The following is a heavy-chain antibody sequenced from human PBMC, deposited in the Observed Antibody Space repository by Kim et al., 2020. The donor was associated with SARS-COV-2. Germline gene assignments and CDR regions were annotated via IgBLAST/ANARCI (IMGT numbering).Heavy chain of an antibody. J-gene: IGHJ4*02. CDR1: GFTFSSYG. CDR3: AREGSALDGGADY. V-gene: IGHV3-33*01. CDR2: IWYDGSNK. Sequence: GGSLRLSCAASGFTFSSYGMHWVRQAPGKGLEWVAVIWYDGSNKYYADSVKGRFTITRDNSKNTLYLQMNSLRAEDTAVYYCAREGSALDGGADYWGQGTLVPVSS. D-gene: IGHD3-10*01.